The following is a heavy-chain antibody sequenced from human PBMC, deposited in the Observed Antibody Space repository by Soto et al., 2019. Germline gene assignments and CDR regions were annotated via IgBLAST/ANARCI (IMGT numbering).Heavy chain of an antibody. D-gene: IGHD1-1*01. V-gene: IGHV4-39*02. CDR2: IYYSGNT. Sequence: PLEARSLTCTCSAGSVSSSSCYWCCIGQPPGKGLEWIGSIYYSGNTYYTPSLKSRVTMSVVTSKNHFSLKLSSVTAADTAVYYCARRVMSTTSPPYWYFDVWGRGALVTVS. CDR3: ARRVMSTTSPPYWYFDV. CDR1: AGSVSSSSCY. J-gene: IGHJ2*01.